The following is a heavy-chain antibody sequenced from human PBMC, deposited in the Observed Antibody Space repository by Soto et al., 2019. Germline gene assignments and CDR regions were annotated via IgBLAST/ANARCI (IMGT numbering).Heavy chain of an antibody. D-gene: IGHD2-2*01. J-gene: IGHJ5*02. CDR3: ARGGIVVVPAARGWFDP. CDR1: GGTFSSYA. Sequence: SVKVSCKASGGTFSSYAISWVRQAPGQGLEWMGGIIPIFGTANYAQKFQGRVTITADESTSTAYMELSSLRSEDTAVYYCARGGIVVVPAARGWFDPWGQGTLVTVSS. V-gene: IGHV1-69*13. CDR2: IIPIFGTA.